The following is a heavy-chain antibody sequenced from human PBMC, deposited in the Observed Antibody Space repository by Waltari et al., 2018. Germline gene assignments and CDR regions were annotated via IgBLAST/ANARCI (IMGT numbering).Heavy chain of an antibody. D-gene: IGHD1-26*01. CDR3: AKDRAIVGALDY. Sequence: QVQLVESGGGVVQPGGSLRLSCAASGFTFSSYGMHWVRQAPGKGLEWVAFRRYDGSNKYYADSVKGRFTISRDNSKNTLYLQMNSLRAEDTAVYYCAKDRAIVGALDYWGQGTLVTVSS. CDR1: GFTFSSYG. V-gene: IGHV3-30*02. J-gene: IGHJ4*02. CDR2: RRYDGSNK.